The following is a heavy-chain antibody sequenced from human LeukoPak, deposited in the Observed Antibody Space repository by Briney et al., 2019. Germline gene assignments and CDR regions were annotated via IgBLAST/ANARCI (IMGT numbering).Heavy chain of an antibody. CDR3: ASSIVTMVRGVKKTDY. V-gene: IGHV3-53*01. J-gene: IGHJ4*02. CDR1: GFTVSSNY. CDR2: IYSGGST. D-gene: IGHD3-10*01. Sequence: GGSLRLSCAASGFTVSSNYMSWVRQAPGKGLEWVSVIYSGGSTYYADSVKGRFTISRDNSKNTLYLQMNSLRAEDTAVYYCASSIVTMVRGVKKTDYWGQGTLVTVSS.